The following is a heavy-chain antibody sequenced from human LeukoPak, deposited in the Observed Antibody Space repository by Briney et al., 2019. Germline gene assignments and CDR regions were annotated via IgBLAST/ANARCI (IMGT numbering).Heavy chain of an antibody. CDR2: INSGGGT. J-gene: IGHJ4*02. V-gene: IGHV3-66*01. CDR1: GVSVSSNY. Sequence: GGSLRLSCAASGVSVSSNYMSWVRQAPGKGLEWVSVINSGGGTYYADSVKGRLSISRDSSNNTLYLQMNSLRAEDTAVYYCAREKHHLMVVYGGQEPWVTVPS. CDR3: AREKHHLMVVY. D-gene: IGHD2-15*01.